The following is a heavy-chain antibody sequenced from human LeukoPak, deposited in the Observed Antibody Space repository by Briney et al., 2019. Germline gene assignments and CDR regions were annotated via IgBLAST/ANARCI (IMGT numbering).Heavy chain of an antibody. J-gene: IGHJ4*02. CDR3: ARESGGGYDYYYFDY. CDR2: INTNTGNP. D-gene: IGHD5-12*01. CDR1: GYTFTSYA. V-gene: IGHV7-4-1*02. Sequence: VASVKVSCEASGYTFTSYAMNWVRQAPGQGLEWMGWINTNTGNPTYAQGFTGRFVFSLDTSVSTAYLQISSLKAEDTAVYYCARESGGGYDYYYFDYWGQGTLVTVSS.